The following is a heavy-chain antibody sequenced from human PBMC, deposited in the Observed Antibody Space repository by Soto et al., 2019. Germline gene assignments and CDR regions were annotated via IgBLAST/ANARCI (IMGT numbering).Heavy chain of an antibody. CDR1: GFTFSSYA. V-gene: IGHV3-23*01. CDR2: ISGSGGST. J-gene: IGHJ4*02. CDR3: AKGLGSATVSLGIDLDY. D-gene: IGHD4-17*01. Sequence: GGSLRLSCAASGFTFSSYAMSWVRQAPGKGLEWVSAISGSGGSTYYADSVKGRFTISGDNSKNTLYLQMNSLRAEDTAVYYCAKGLGSATVSLGIDLDYWGQGTLVTVSS.